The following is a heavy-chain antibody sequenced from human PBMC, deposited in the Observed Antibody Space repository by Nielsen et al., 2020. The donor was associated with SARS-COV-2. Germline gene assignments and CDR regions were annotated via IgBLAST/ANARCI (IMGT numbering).Heavy chain of an antibody. Sequence: SLKISCAASEFTFDDYAMHWVRQAPGKGLEWVSGISWNSGSIGYADSVKGRFTISRDNAKNSLYLQMNSLRAEDTALYYCAKDGDGSGSYNDYWGQGTLVTVSS. D-gene: IGHD3-10*01. J-gene: IGHJ4*02. V-gene: IGHV3-9*01. CDR2: ISWNSGSI. CDR1: EFTFDDYA. CDR3: AKDGDGSGSYNDY.